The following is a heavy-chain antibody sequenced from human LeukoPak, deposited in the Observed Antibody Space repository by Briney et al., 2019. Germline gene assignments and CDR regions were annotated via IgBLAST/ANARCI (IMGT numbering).Heavy chain of an antibody. CDR2: ISSSGSTI. CDR1: GFTFSDYY. V-gene: IGHV3-11*01. CDR3: AREVRDSSGHYYYYYYMDV. Sequence: TGGSLRLSCAASGFTFSDYYMSWIRQAPGKGLEWVSYISSSGSTIYCADSVKGRFTISRDNSKNTLYLQMNSLRAEDTAVYYCAREVRDSSGHYYYYYYMDVWGKGTTVTVSS. J-gene: IGHJ6*03. D-gene: IGHD3-22*01.